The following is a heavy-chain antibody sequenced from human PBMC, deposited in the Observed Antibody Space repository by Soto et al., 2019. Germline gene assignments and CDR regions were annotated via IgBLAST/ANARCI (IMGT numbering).Heavy chain of an antibody. V-gene: IGHV1-8*01. CDR2: MNPNNGNT. CDR1: GYTFTSYD. D-gene: IGHD3-10*01. J-gene: IGHJ1*01. Sequence: QVQLVQSGAEVKKPSASVKVSCKASGYTFTSYDISWVRQATGQGREWMGWMNPNNGNTDYAPKFQGRVTMTMNTSIGTAYMELSSLRSEDTAVYYCARSPRNYYALGSYSYFRHWGQGTLVTVSS. CDR3: ARSPRNYYALGSYSYFRH.